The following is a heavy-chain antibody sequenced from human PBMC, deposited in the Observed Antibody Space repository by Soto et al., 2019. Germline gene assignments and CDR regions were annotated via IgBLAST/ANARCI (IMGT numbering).Heavy chain of an antibody. CDR2: INHSGST. J-gene: IGHJ4*02. CDR3: ARDPWAADY. Sequence: SETLSLTCAVYGGSFSGYYWSWIRQPPGKGLEWIGEINHSGSTNYNPSLKSRVTISVDTSKNQFSLNLQMNSLRAEDTAVYYCARDPWAADYWGQGTLVTVSS. CDR1: GGSFSGYY. D-gene: IGHD3-16*01. V-gene: IGHV4-34*01.